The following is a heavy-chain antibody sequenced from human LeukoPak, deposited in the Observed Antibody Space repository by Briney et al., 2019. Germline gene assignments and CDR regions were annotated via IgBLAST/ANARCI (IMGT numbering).Heavy chain of an antibody. CDR2: IYYSGST. V-gene: IGHV4-59*01. Sequence: SETLSLTCSVSGGSINNYWWNWIRQPPGKGLEWIGYIYYSGSTSYNPSLKSRLTISVDTSLNQFSLKLNSVTAADTAVYYCARYCNGGDCYSKALDYWGQGILVTVSS. CDR1: GGSINNYW. CDR3: ARYCNGGDCYSKALDY. D-gene: IGHD2-15*01. J-gene: IGHJ4*02.